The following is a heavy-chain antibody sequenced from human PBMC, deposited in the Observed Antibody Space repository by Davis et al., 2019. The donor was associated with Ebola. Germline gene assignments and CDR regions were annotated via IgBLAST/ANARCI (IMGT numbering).Heavy chain of an antibody. CDR1: GFSFSSYG. Sequence: GGSLRLSCAASGFSFSSYGMHWVRQAPGKGLEWVAVISYDESNKYYADSVKGRFTISRDNSKNTLYLQMNSLRAEDTAVYYCARSGGGVVIGFGYYYGMDVWGQGTTVTVSS. CDR2: ISYDESNK. J-gene: IGHJ6*02. V-gene: IGHV3-30*03. D-gene: IGHD3-3*01. CDR3: ARSGGGVVIGFGYYYGMDV.